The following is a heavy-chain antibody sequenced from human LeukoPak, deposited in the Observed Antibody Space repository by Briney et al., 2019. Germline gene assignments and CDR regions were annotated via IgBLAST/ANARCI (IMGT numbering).Heavy chain of an antibody. D-gene: IGHD2-15*01. J-gene: IGHJ3*02. Sequence: SETLSLTCTVSDGSITNSYWSWIRQPAGKGLEWIGRIYTTGSTHYNPSLNSRVTMSLDTSKNQLSLKLNSVTAADTAVYYCARGPRATATQAFDIWGQGTMVTVSS. V-gene: IGHV4-4*07. CDR3: ARGPRATATQAFDI. CDR1: DGSITNSY. CDR2: IYTTGST.